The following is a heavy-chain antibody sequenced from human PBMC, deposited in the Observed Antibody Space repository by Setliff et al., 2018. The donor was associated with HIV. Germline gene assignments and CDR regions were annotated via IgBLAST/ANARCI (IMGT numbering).Heavy chain of an antibody. CDR1: GYTFTSYS. Sequence: GPVKVSCKASGYTFTSYSMHWVRQAPGQGLEWMGIIDPSAGATSYAQKFQGRVTLTRDTSTSTVYMELSSLRSEDTAVYYCARSIVPVASGYYYFEYWGQGTLVTVSS. D-gene: IGHD3-3*01. V-gene: IGHV1-46*01. CDR3: ARSIVPVASGYYYFEY. CDR2: IDPSAGAT. J-gene: IGHJ4*02.